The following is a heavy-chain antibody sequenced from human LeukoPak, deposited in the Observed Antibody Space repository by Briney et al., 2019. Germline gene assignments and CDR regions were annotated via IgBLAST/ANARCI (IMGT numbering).Heavy chain of an antibody. D-gene: IGHD1-26*01. J-gene: IGHJ5*02. V-gene: IGHV3-23*01. Sequence: GGSLRLSCAASGFTFSSYAMSWVRQAPGKGLEWVSAISGSGGSTYYADSVKGRFTISRDNSKNTLYLQMNSLRAEDTAVYYCAKAMGWEILPAYNWFDPWGQGTLVTVSS. CDR1: GFTFSSYA. CDR3: AKAMGWEILPAYNWFDP. CDR2: ISGSGGST.